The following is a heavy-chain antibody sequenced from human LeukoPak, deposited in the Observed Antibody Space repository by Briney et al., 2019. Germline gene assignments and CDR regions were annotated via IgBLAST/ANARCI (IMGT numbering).Heavy chain of an antibody. CDR3: VRDWDHFDFDS. D-gene: IGHD3-9*01. V-gene: IGHV3-74*01. Sequence: GGSLRLSCVVSGFTFSNYWMHWVRQAPGKGLVWVSRIKGDGSHTIYADSVKGRFTISRDNAKNTLYLQMKSLRAEDTAVYYCVRDWDHFDFDSWGQGTLVTVSS. CDR1: GFTFSNYW. CDR2: IKGDGSHT. J-gene: IGHJ5*01.